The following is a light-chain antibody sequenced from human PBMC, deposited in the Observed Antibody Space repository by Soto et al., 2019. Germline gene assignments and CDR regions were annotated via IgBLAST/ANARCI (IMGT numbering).Light chain of an antibody. J-gene: IGKJ4*01. CDR3: QQYDHRPLT. V-gene: IGKV3-15*01. CDR1: QSVSSN. Sequence: ELVMTQSPAILSVSSGERATLSCRASQSVSSNLAWYQQKSGQTPRLLIYGASTRATDIPARFSGGGSGTEFTITISSLQSEEFAVYYCQQYDHRPLTFGGGTKVEI. CDR2: GAS.